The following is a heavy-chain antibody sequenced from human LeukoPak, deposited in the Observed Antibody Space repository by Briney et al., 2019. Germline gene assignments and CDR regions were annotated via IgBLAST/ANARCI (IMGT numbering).Heavy chain of an antibody. V-gene: IGHV4-38-2*02. CDR3: ARDPDGSGSYYKS. J-gene: IGHJ4*02. CDR1: GYSISSGYY. CDR2: IYHSGST. Sequence: PSETLSLTCTVSGYSISSGYYWGWIRPPPGKGLEWIGSIYHSGSTYYNPSLKSRVTISVDTSKNQFSLKLSSVTAADTAVYYCARDPDGSGSYYKSWGQGTLVTVSS. D-gene: IGHD3-10*01.